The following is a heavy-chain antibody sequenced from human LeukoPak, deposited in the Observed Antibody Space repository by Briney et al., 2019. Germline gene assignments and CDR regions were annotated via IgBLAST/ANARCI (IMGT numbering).Heavy chain of an antibody. CDR3: ATRGELLDFDAFDI. V-gene: IGHV3-30*14. Sequence: GGSLRLSCAASGFTFGSYAMHWVRQAPGKGLEWVAVISYDGSNKYYADSVKGRFTISRDNSKNTLYLQMNSLRAEDTAVYYCATRGELLDFDAFDIWGQGTMVTVSS. J-gene: IGHJ3*02. D-gene: IGHD1-26*01. CDR1: GFTFGSYA. CDR2: ISYDGSNK.